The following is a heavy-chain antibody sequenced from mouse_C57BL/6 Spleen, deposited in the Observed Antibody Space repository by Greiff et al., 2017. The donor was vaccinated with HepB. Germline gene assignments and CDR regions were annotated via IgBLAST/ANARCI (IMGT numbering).Heavy chain of an antibody. Sequence: EVQLQQSGPELVKPGASVKISCKASGYTFTDYYMNWVKQSHGKSLEWIGDINPNNGGTSYNQKFKGKATLTVDKSSSTAYMKLRSLTSEDSAVYYCARWGFAYWGQGTLVTVSA. CDR1: GYTFTDYY. CDR2: INPNNGGT. J-gene: IGHJ3*01. V-gene: IGHV1-26*01. CDR3: ARWGFAY.